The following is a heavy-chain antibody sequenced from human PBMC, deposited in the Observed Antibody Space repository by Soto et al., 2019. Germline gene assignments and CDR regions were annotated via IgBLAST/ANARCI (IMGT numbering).Heavy chain of an antibody. CDR3: SRGMSTPGIDV. Sequence: EVQLVESGGGLVQPGGSLRLSCAASGFAFSNYWMNWVRQAPGKGLEWVANINQAGSKKSYVDSVNGRFTISRDNANNVLYLQMNSRRGEDTAVYYCSRGMSTPGIDVWGQGTLVTVSS. CDR2: INQAGSKK. D-gene: IGHD2-15*01. J-gene: IGHJ4*02. CDR1: GFAFSNYW. V-gene: IGHV3-7*03.